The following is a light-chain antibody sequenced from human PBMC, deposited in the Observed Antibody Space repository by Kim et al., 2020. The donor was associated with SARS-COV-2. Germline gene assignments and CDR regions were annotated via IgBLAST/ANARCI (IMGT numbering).Light chain of an antibody. J-gene: IGLJ3*02. CDR1: SLRSYY. CDR3: NSRDSSGNRV. Sequence: SSELTQDPAVSVALGQTVRITCQGDSLRSYYPSWYQQKPGQAPVLVIYGKNNRPSGIPDRFSGSSSGNTASLTITGAQAEDEADYYCNSRDSSGNRVFGG. CDR2: GKN. V-gene: IGLV3-19*01.